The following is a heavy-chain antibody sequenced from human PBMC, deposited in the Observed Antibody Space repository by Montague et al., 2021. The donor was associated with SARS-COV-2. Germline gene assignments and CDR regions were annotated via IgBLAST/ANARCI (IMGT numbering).Heavy chain of an antibody. D-gene: IGHD5-24*01. J-gene: IGHJ4*02. CDR2: IYYXGST. CDR1: GFSLSTSGMC. V-gene: IGHV4-61*08. CDR3: ARVFPRWLQFDPYFDY. Sequence: LVKPTQTLTLTCTFSGFSLSTSGMCVSWIRQPPGKGLEWIEYIYYXGSTNYNPSLKSRVTISVDTSKNQFSLKLSSVTAADTAVYYCARVFPRWLQFDPYFDYWGQGTLVTVSS.